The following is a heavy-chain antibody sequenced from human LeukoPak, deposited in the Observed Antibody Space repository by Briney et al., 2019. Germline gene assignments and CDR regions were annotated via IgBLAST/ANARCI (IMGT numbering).Heavy chain of an antibody. CDR2: IKEDGSEK. Sequence: SGGSLRLSCAASGFSFSSYEMNWVRQAPGKGLQWVANIKEDGSEKYYVDSVKGRFTISRDNAKNSLYLQMNSLRAEDTAVYYCARREVVVTATAFDAFDIWGQGTMVTVSS. D-gene: IGHD2-21*02. CDR1: GFSFSSYE. CDR3: ARREVVVTATAFDAFDI. J-gene: IGHJ3*02. V-gene: IGHV3-7*05.